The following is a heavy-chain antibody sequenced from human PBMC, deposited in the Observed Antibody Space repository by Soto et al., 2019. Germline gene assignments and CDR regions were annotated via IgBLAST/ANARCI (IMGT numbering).Heavy chain of an antibody. CDR3: ARTMTTVTTRLEFDY. CDR1: GYSFTSYW. V-gene: IGHV5-51*01. Sequence: PGESLKISCKGSGYSFTSYWIGWVRQMPGKGLEWMGIIYPGDSDTRYSPSFQGQVTISADKSISTAYLQWSSLKASDTAMYYCARTMTTVTTRLEFDYRGQGTLVTVSS. J-gene: IGHJ4*02. D-gene: IGHD4-17*01. CDR2: IYPGDSDT.